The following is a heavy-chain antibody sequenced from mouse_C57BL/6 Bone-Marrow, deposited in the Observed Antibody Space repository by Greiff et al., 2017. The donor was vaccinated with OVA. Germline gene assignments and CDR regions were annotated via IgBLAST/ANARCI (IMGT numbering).Heavy chain of an antibody. D-gene: IGHD4-1*01. CDR3: TRERLGRGFDY. V-gene: IGHV3-8*01. J-gene: IGHJ2*01. CDR1: GYSITSDY. Sequence: VQLKESGPGLAKPSQTLSLPCSVPGYSITSDYWNWIRKFPGNNLEYMGNISYSGSTFYNPSLKRRISITRDTYKNQYYLQLNSVATEDTATYYCTRERLGRGFDYWGQGTTLTVSS. CDR2: ISYSGST.